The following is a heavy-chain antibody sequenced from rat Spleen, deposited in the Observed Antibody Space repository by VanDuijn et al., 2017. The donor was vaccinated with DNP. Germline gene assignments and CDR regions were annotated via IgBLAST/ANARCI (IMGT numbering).Heavy chain of an antibody. Sequence: EVQLQESGPGLVKPSQSLSLTCSVTGYSITSSYRWNWIRKFPGNKLEWIGHISYSGSTSYNPSLKSRISITRDTSKNQFFLQVNSVATEDTATDYSARSGLGRGFAYWGKGTLVTVSS. V-gene: IGHV3-3*01. D-gene: IGHD5-1*01. CDR2: ISYSGST. J-gene: IGHJ3*01. CDR1: GYSITSSYR. CDR3: ARSGLGRGFAY.